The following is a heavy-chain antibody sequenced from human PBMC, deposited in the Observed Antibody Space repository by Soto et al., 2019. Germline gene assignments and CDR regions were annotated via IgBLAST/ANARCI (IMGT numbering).Heavy chain of an antibody. CDR2: IKSRTDGGTI. CDR1: GFTFREAW. Sequence: EVQLVESGGGLVKAGGSLRVSCAASGFTFREAWMNWVRQAPGKGLEWVGRIKSRTDGGTIEYATPVKGRFIISRDDSKNTLYLQMDSPKTEDTAVYYCWGSAYWGQGTLVTVSS. CDR3: WGSAY. D-gene: IGHD3-16*01. J-gene: IGHJ4*02. V-gene: IGHV3-15*07.